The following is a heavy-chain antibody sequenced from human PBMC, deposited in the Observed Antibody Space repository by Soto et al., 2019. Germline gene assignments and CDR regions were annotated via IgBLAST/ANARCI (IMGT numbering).Heavy chain of an antibody. V-gene: IGHV4-4*02. CDR1: SGSISSSNW. CDR2: IYQSGST. CDR3: AREITGTTSGVDYYYYMDV. Sequence: SETLSLTCAVSSGSISSSNWWSWVRQPPGKGLEWIGEIYQSGSTNYNPSLKSRITISVDKSKNQFSLKLSSVTAADTAVYYCAREITGTTSGVDYYYYMDVWGKGTTVT. J-gene: IGHJ6*03. D-gene: IGHD1-7*01.